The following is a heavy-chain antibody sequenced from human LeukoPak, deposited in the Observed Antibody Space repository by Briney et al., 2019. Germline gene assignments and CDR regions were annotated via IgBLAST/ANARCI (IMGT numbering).Heavy chain of an antibody. CDR1: GFTCDDYG. D-gene: IGHD2-15*01. J-gene: IGHJ4*02. CDR2: INWNGGST. CDR3: ARDGGYCSGGSCFYLDY. Sequence: PGGSLRLSCAASGFTCDDYGMSWVRQAPGKGLEWVSGINWNGGSTGYADSVKGRLTISRDNAKNSLYLQMNSLRAEDTALYYCARDGGYCSGGSCFYLDYWGQGTLVTVSS. V-gene: IGHV3-20*04.